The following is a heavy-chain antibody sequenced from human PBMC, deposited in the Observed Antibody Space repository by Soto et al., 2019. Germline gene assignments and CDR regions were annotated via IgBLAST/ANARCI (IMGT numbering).Heavy chain of an antibody. CDR1: GFTFTNYA. V-gene: IGHV3-23*01. CDR2: ISGSGGST. CDR3: AKGPDIVVVVVST. D-gene: IGHD2-15*01. J-gene: IGHJ4*02. Sequence: GGSLRLSCAVSGFTFTNYAMTWVRQAPGKGLEWVSTISGSGGSTYYADSVKGRFTITRDNSKNTLYLQMNNLRAEDTAVYYCAKGPDIVVVVVSTWGQGTLVTVSS.